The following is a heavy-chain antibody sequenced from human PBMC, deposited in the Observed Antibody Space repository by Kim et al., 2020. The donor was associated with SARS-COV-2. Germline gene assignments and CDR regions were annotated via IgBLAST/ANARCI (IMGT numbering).Heavy chain of an antibody. CDR1: GFTFSSYG. CDR3: ARGSSSSYYYYGMDV. CDR2: IWYDGSNK. V-gene: IGHV3-33*01. Sequence: GGSLRLSCAASGFTFSSYGMHWVRQAPGKGLEWVAVIWYDGSNKYYADSVKGRFTISRDNSKNTLYLQMNSPRAEDTAVYYCARGSSSSYYYYGMDVWGQGTTVTVSS. D-gene: IGHD6-6*01. J-gene: IGHJ6*02.